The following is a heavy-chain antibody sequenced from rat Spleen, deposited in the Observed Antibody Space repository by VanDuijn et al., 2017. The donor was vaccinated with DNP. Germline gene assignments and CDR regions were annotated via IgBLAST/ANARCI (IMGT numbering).Heavy chain of an antibody. V-gene: IGHV3-1*01. CDR3: ARWSDYFDY. CDR1: GYSITSTY. CDR2: INYSGST. J-gene: IGHJ2*01. Sequence: EVQLQESGPGLVKPSQSLSLTCSVTGYSITSTYRWSWIRKFPGDKLEWIGHINYSGSTFYNPFLKSRLSISRDTSKNQFFLQLSSVTTEDTATYYCARWSDYFDYWGQGVMVTVSS.